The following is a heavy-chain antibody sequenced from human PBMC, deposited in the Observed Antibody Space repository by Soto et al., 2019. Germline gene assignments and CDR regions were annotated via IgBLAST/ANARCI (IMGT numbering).Heavy chain of an antibody. D-gene: IGHD3-10*01. CDR1: GDSISSYY. CDR3: ARGRGSFDK. V-gene: IGHV4-59*08. CDR2: VYNSGIS. J-gene: IGHJ4*02. Sequence: SETLSLTCSVSGDSISSYYWSWIRQSPGKGLEWIGYVYNSGISHYNPSLTSRVTISEDTSKNQISLRLTSVTATDTAVYFCARGRGSFDKWGQGLLVTVSS.